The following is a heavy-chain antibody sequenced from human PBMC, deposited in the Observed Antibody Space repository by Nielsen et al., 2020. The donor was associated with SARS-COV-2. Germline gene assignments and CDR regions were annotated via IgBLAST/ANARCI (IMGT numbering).Heavy chain of an antibody. J-gene: IGHJ3*02. CDR1: GDSISSGDYY. V-gene: IGHV4-30-4*01. CDR3: ARGGVVSCDSGDPRHREAFDI. CDR2: IYYSGST. D-gene: IGHD3-22*01. Sequence: SETLSLTCTVSGDSISSGDYYWSWIRQPPGGGLEWIAYIYYSGSTFYNPSLKSRFALSVDTSKNQFSLNLHSVTAADTAVYYCARGGVVSCDSGDPRHREAFDIWGQGTLVTVSS.